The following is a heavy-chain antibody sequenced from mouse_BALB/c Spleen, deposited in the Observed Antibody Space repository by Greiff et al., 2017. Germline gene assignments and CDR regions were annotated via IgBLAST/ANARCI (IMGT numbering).Heavy chain of an antibody. J-gene: IGHJ2*01. CDR2: IWWNDDK. Sequence: QVTLKESGPGILQPSQTLSLTCSVSGFSLSTSGMSVGWIRQPSGKGLEWLAHIWWNDDKYYNPALKSRLTISKDTSNNQVFLKIASVVTADTATYYCARIEGITTADYWGQGTTLTVSS. CDR3: ARIEGITTADY. V-gene: IGHV8-8*01. CDR1: GFSLSTSGMS. D-gene: IGHD2-4*01.